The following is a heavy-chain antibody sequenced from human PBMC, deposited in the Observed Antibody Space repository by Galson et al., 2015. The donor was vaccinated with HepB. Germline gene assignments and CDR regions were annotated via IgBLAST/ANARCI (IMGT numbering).Heavy chain of an antibody. CDR2: ISWDGGST. J-gene: IGHJ3*02. CDR1: GFTFDDYT. D-gene: IGHD5-18*01. Sequence: SLRLSCAASGFTFDDYTMHWVRQAPGKGLERVSLISWDGGSTYYADSVKGRFTISRDNSKNSLYLQMNSLRTEDTALYYCAKGGYSYGPNAFDIWGQGTMVTVSS. V-gene: IGHV3-43*01. CDR3: AKGGYSYGPNAFDI.